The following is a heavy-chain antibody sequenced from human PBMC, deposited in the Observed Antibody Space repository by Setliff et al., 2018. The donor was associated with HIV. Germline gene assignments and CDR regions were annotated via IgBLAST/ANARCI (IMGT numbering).Heavy chain of an antibody. Sequence: GESLKISCQGSGYSLSTYWIGWVRQMPGKGLERMGIMYPGTSTTKYSPSFQGQVTISADKSISTTYLQWSSLKASDTAMYYCASLSGYSGDAFDVWGQGTMVTVSS. J-gene: IGHJ3*01. D-gene: IGHD3-22*01. CDR2: MYPGTSTT. V-gene: IGHV5-51*01. CDR1: GYSLSTYW. CDR3: ASLSGYSGDAFDV.